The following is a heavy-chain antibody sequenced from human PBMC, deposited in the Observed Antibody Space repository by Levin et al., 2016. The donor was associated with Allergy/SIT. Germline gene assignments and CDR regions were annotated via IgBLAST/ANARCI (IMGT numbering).Heavy chain of an antibody. D-gene: IGHD2-8*01. CDR1: GFSFSTHA. CDR2: IWFDGSEK. CDR3: ARICLTCVNDHFAMDV. Sequence: GESLKISCAASGFSFSTHAMHWIRQAPGKGLEWVAFIWFDGSEKHYADSVKGRFTISRDNSRNTLYLQMNSLRVEDTAVYYCARICLTCVNDHFAMDVWGQGTTVAVSS. V-gene: IGHV3-33*01. J-gene: IGHJ6*02.